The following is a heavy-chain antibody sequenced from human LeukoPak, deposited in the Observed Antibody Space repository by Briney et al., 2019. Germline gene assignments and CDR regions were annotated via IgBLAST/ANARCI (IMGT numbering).Heavy chain of an antibody. J-gene: IGHJ4*02. CDR3: AKDFLDGSYGPYYFDY. CDR2: IRYDGSNK. CDR1: GFTFSSYG. D-gene: IGHD3/OR15-3a*01. V-gene: IGHV3-30*02. Sequence: PGGSLRLSCAASGFTFSSYGMHWVRQAPGKGLEWVAFIRYDGSNKYYADSVKGRFTISRDNSKNTLYLQMNSLRAEDTAVYYCAKDFLDGSYGPYYFDYWGQGTLVTVSS.